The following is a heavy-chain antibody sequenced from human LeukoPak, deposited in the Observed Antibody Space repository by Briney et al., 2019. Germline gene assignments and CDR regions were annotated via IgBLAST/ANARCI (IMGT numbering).Heavy chain of an antibody. CDR3: AKDLGSVCPSTSCYIFDY. CDR1: GFTFSSYA. V-gene: IGHV3-23*01. D-gene: IGHD2-2*02. Sequence: PGGSLRLSCAASGFTFSSYAMSWVRQAPGKGLEWVSAISGSGGSTYYADSVKGRFTISRDNSKNTLYLQMNSLRAEDTAVYFCAKDLGSVCPSTSCYIFDYWGQGTLVTVSS. CDR2: ISGSGGST. J-gene: IGHJ4*02.